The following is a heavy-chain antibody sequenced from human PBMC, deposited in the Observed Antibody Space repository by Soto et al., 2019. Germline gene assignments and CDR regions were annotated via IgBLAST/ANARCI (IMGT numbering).Heavy chain of an antibody. V-gene: IGHV1-8*02. J-gene: IGHJ6*03. CDR1: GYTFTSYD. D-gene: IGHD5-18*01. CDR3: AGRISGYSYGYYYYYMDV. CDR2: MNPNSGNT. Sequence: ASVKVSCKASGYTFTSYDINWVRQATGQGLEWMGWMNPNSGNTGYAQKFQGRVTMTRNTSISTAYMELSSLRSEDTAVYYCAGRISGYSYGYYYYYMDVWGKGTTVTVSS.